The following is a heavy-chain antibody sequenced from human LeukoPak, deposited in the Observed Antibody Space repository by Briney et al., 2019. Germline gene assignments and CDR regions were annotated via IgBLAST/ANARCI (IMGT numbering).Heavy chain of an antibody. J-gene: IGHJ4*02. Sequence: PGGSLRLSCAASGFSFSSYGMHWVRQAPGKGLEWVAVIWYDGSKKYYADSVKGRFIISRDNSRNTLYLQMNSLRAEDTAVYYCAKDMIVLGFASDFDYWGQGTLVTVSS. CDR1: GFSFSSYG. CDR2: IWYDGSKK. V-gene: IGHV3-33*06. D-gene: IGHD3-22*01. CDR3: AKDMIVLGFASDFDY.